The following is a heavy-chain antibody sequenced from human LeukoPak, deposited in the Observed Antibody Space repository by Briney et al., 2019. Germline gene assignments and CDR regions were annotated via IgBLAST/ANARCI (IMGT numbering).Heavy chain of an antibody. J-gene: IGHJ3*02. CDR2: IYYSGST. Sequence: SETLSLTCTVSGGSISSYYWSWIRQPPGKGLEWIGYIYYSGSTNYNPSLKSRVTILVDTSKNQFSLKLSSVTAADTAVYYCARLSYYDSSGYYYTDAFDIWGQGTMVTVSS. CDR1: GGSISSYY. CDR3: ARLSYYDSSGYYYTDAFDI. D-gene: IGHD3-22*01. V-gene: IGHV4-59*01.